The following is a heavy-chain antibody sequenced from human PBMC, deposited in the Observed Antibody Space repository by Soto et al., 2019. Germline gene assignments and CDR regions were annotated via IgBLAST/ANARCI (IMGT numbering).Heavy chain of an antibody. Sequence: QVQLQESGPRLVKPSETLSLTCTVSGDSISSYYWSWIRQPPGKGLEWIGYIYYSGSTNYNPSLKSPVTNSVDTPKNHSSLKLSSVTAADTAVYYCARGVATIGPWGQGTLVTVSS. D-gene: IGHD5-12*01. J-gene: IGHJ5*02. CDR2: IYYSGST. V-gene: IGHV4-59*01. CDR1: GDSISSYY. CDR3: ARGVATIGP.